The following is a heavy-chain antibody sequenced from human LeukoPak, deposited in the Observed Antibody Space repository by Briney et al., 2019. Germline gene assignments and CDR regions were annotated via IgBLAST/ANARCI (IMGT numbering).Heavy chain of an antibody. CDR1: GFTFSSYS. CDR3: ASRIGVVVPAANPD. Sequence: GGSLRLSCAASGFTFSSYSMNWVRQAPGKGLEWVSSISSSSSYIYYADSVKGRFTISRDNSKNTLYLQMNSLRAEDTAVYYCASRIGVVVPAANPDWGQGTLVTVSS. CDR2: ISSSSSYI. V-gene: IGHV3-21*04. J-gene: IGHJ4*02. D-gene: IGHD2-2*01.